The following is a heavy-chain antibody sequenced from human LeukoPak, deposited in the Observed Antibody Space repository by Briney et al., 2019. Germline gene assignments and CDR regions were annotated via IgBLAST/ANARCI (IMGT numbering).Heavy chain of an antibody. CDR2: INHSGST. CDR1: GWSFSGYY. CDR3: ARGFGGTGNWFDP. J-gene: IGHJ5*02. Sequence: SEALSLTCVVYGWSFSGYYWSWIRQPPGKGLEWIGEINHSGSTNYNPSLKSRVTISVDTSKNQFSLKLSSVTAADTAVYYCARGFGGTGNWFDPWGQGTLVTVSS. D-gene: IGHD1-14*01. V-gene: IGHV4-34*01.